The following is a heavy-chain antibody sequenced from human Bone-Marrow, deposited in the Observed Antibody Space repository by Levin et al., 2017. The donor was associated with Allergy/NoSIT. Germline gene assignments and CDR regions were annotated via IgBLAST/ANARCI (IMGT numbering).Heavy chain of an antibody. CDR3: ARDTYSSSSHYYYGMDV. V-gene: IGHV3-53*01. D-gene: IGHD6-6*01. J-gene: IGHJ6*02. Sequence: GESLKISCAASGFTISSNYMSWVRQAPGKGLEWVSVIYSGGSTYYADSVKGRFTISRDNSKNTLYLQMNSLRAEDTAVYYCARDTYSSSSHYYYGMDVWGQGTTVTVSS. CDR2: IYSGGST. CDR1: GFTISSNY.